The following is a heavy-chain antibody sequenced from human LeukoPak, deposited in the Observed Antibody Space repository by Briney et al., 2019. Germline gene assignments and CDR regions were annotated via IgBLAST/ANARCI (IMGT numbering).Heavy chain of an antibody. V-gene: IGHV4-59*08. CDR2: IYQSGST. D-gene: IGHD3-22*01. Sequence: SETLSLTCTVSGDSKSYHKWNWIRQSPGKGLEWIGYIYQSGSTNYNPSLKSRVTISVDTSKNQFSLKLSSVTAADTAVYYCARLSDYYDSTSYWYFDLWGRGTLVTVSS. J-gene: IGHJ2*01. CDR1: GDSKSYHK. CDR3: ARLSDYYDSTSYWYFDL.